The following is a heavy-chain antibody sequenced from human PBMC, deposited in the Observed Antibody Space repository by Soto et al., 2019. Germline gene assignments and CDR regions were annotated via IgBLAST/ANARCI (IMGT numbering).Heavy chain of an antibody. D-gene: IGHD2-2*02. J-gene: IGHJ5*02. CDR3: ARGGHDIVVVPAAIRVWFDP. V-gene: IGHV4-30-2*01. Sequence: PSETLSLTCAVSGGSISSGGYSWSRIRQPPGKGLEWIGYIYHSGSTYYNPSLKSRVTISVDRSKNQFSLKLSSVTAADTAVYYCARGGHDIVVVPAAIRVWFDPWGQGTLVTVSS. CDR1: GGSISSGGYS. CDR2: IYHSGST.